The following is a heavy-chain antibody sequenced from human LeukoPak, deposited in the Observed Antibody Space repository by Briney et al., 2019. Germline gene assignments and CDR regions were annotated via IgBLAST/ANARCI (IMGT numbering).Heavy chain of an antibody. D-gene: IGHD4-23*01. V-gene: IGHV1-69*06. Sequence: SVKVSCKASGGTFSSYAISWVRQAPGQGLEWMGGIIPIFGTANYAQKFQGRVTITADKSTSTAYMELSSLRSEDTAVYYCARDNSIGGRGWWFDPWGQGTLVTVSS. CDR3: ARDNSIGGRGWWFDP. CDR2: IIPIFGTA. CDR1: GGTFSSYA. J-gene: IGHJ5*02.